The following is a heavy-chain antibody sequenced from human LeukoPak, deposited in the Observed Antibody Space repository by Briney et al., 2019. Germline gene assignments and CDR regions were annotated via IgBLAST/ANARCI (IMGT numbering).Heavy chain of an antibody. D-gene: IGHD2-2*01. V-gene: IGHV4-4*09. J-gene: IGHJ6*03. CDR2: IYSSGST. CDR3: ARLAGYQLLMGGFYYMDV. CDR1: GGSLSSYY. Sequence: PPETLSLTCTVSGGSLSSYYWNWIRQPPGKGLECIGYIYSSGSTNYNPSLKSRLTMSLDTSKSQFSLKLSSVTAADTAVYYCARLAGYQLLMGGFYYMDVWGKGTTVTVSS.